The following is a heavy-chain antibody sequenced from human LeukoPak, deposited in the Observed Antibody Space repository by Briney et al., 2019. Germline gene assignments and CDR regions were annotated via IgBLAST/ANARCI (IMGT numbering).Heavy chain of an antibody. Sequence: PGGSLRLSCKASGFTFSSHGMNWVRQAPGKGLEWVSSISSSSSYIYYADSVRGRFTIPRDNAKNSLYLQMNSLRAEDTAVYYCVKDPCTNGVCYSFPEEYWGQGTLVTVSS. D-gene: IGHD2-8*01. CDR2: ISSSSSYI. CDR3: VKDPCTNGVCYSFPEEY. CDR1: GFTFSSHG. J-gene: IGHJ4*02. V-gene: IGHV3-21*01.